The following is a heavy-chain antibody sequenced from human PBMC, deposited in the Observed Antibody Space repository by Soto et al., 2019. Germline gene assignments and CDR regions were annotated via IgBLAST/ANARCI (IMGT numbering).Heavy chain of an antibody. J-gene: IGHJ5*02. D-gene: IGHD5-12*01. V-gene: IGHV1-18*01. CDR1: GYTFTSYG. Sequence: GASVKVSCKASGYTFTSYGISWVRRAPGQGLEWMGWISAYNGNTNYAQKLQGRVTMTTDTSTSTAYMELRSLRSDDTAVYYCASTKHVDIVATNWFDPWGQGTLVTVSS. CDR3: ASTKHVDIVATNWFDP. CDR2: ISAYNGNT.